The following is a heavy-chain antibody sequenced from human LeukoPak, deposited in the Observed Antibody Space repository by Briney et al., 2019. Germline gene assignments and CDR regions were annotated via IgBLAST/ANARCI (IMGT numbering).Heavy chain of an antibody. CDR3: AIRAHVVSTGAFDT. Sequence: SVKVSCKASGGTFSSYASSWVRQAPGQGLEWMGRIIPILGIANYAQKFQGRVTITADKSTSTAYMELSSLRSEDTAVYYCAIRAHVVSTGAFDTWGQGTMVTVSS. CDR1: GGTFSSYA. V-gene: IGHV1-69*04. D-gene: IGHD3-22*01. CDR2: IIPILGIA. J-gene: IGHJ3*02.